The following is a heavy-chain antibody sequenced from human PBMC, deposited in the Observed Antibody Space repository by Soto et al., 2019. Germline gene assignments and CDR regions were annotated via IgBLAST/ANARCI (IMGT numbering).Heavy chain of an antibody. D-gene: IGHD3-9*01. CDR2: IKQDGSEK. CDR1: GFTFSSYW. V-gene: IGHV3-7*01. CDR3: ARAPEGYYDILTGYYISSDY. J-gene: IGHJ4*02. Sequence: GGSLRLSCAASGFTFSSYWMSWVRQAPGKGLEWVANIKQDGSEKYYVDSVKGRFTISRDNAKNSLYLQMNSLRAEDTAVYYCARAPEGYYDILTGYYISSDYWGQGTLVTVSS.